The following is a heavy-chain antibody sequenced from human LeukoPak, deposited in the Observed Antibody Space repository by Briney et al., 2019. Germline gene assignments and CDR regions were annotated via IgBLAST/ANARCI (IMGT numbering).Heavy chain of an antibody. CDR3: ARAARSFDWLDWFDP. V-gene: IGHV4-59*08. Sequence: SETLSLTCTVSGGSISSYYWSWIRQPPGKGLEWIGYIYYSGSTNYNPSLKSRVTISVDTSKNQLSLRLRSVTAADTAVYYCARAARSFDWLDWFDPWGQGTLVTVSS. CDR2: IYYSGST. J-gene: IGHJ5*02. D-gene: IGHD3-9*01. CDR1: GGSISSYY.